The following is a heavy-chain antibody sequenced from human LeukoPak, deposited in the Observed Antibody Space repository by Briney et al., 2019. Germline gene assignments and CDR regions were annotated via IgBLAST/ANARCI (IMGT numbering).Heavy chain of an antibody. CDR1: GGTFSSYA. Sequence: ASVKVSCKASGGTFSSYAISWVRQAPGQGLEWMGRIIPILGIANYAQKFQGRVTITADKSTSTAYMELRSLRPEETAVYYRATLPQYYSSSWYRGRYAFDIWGQGTMVTVSS. J-gene: IGHJ3*02. CDR3: ATLPQYYSSSWYRGRYAFDI. V-gene: IGHV1-69*04. CDR2: IIPILGIA. D-gene: IGHD6-13*01.